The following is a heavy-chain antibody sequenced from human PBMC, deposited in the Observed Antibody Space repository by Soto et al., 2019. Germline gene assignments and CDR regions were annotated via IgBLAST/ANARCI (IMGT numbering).Heavy chain of an antibody. CDR1: GGSISSGGYS. V-gene: IGHV4-30-2*01. J-gene: IGHJ4*02. CDR2: IYHSGST. Sequence: PSDTLSLTCAVSGGSISSGGYSWSWIRQPPGKGLEWIGYIYHSGSTYYNPSLKSRVTISVDRSKTQFSLKLSSVTAADTAVYYCARGAYYYDRSGYQYYFDYGGQGTLDTVFS. CDR3: ARGAYYYDRSGYQYYFDY. D-gene: IGHD3-22*01.